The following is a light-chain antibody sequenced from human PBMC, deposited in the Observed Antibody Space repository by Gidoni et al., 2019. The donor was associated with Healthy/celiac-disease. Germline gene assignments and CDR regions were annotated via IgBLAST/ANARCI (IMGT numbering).Light chain of an antibody. CDR3: MQALQTSIT. J-gene: IGKJ5*01. Sequence: EIVMTKSPLSLPVTPGEPASISCRSSQSLLHSNGYNYLDWYLQKPGQSPQLLIYLGSNRASGVPDRFSGSGSGTDFTLQISRVEAEDVGVYYCMQALQTSITFGQGTRLEIK. V-gene: IGKV2-28*01. CDR1: QSLLHSNGYNY. CDR2: LGS.